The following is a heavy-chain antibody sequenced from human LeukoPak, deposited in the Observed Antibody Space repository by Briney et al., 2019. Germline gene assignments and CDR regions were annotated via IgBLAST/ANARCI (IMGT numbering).Heavy chain of an antibody. CDR2: INRSGST. J-gene: IGHJ3*02. V-gene: IGHV4-34*01. D-gene: IGHD2-2*02. Sequence: SETLSLTCAVYGGSFSGYYWSWIRQPPGKGLEWIGEINRSGSTNYNPSLKSRVTISVDTSKNQFSLKLSSVIAADTAVYYCARGNYVRRYCSSTSCYRGSGAFDIWGQGTMITVSS. CDR1: GGSFSGYY. CDR3: ARGNYVRRYCSSTSCYRGSGAFDI.